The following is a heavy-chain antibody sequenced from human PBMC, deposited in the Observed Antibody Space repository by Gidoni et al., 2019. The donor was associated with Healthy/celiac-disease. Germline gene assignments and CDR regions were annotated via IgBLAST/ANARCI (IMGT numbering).Heavy chain of an antibody. CDR2: MKPNSGNT. Sequence: QVQLVQSGAEVKKPGASVKVSCKASGYTFPSYDINWVRQATGQGLEWMGWMKPNSGNTGYAQKFQGRVTMTRNTSISTAYMELSSLSSEDTAVYYCASSLGIVSRSLYNWFDPWGQGTLVTVSS. D-gene: IGHD2-21*01. J-gene: IGHJ5*02. CDR3: ASSLGIVSRSLYNWFDP. V-gene: IGHV1-8*01. CDR1: GYTFPSYD.